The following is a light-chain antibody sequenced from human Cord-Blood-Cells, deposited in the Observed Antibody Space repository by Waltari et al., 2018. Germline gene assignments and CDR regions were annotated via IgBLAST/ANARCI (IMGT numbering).Light chain of an antibody. J-gene: IGKJ4*01. CDR2: AAS. V-gene: IGKV1-12*01. CDR3: QQANSFPLT. CDR1: QGISSW. Sequence: IQLTQSPSSVPASVGHRVTITCRASQGISSWLALYQQKPGQAPKFLIYAASSLQSGGPSRCSGSGSGTDFTLTISSLQPEDFATYYCQQANSFPLTCGGVTKVEIK.